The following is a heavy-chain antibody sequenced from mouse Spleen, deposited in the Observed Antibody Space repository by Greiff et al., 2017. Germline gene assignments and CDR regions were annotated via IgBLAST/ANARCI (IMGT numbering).Heavy chain of an antibody. CDR2: IDPSDSYT. Sequence: QVQLQQPGAELVRPGTSVKLSCKASGYTFTSYWMHWVKQRPGQGLEWIGVIDPSDSYTNYNQKFKGKATLTVDTSSSTAYMQLSSLTSEDSAVYYCARGGRFAYWGQGTLVTVSA. CDR3: ARGGRFAY. CDR1: GYTFTSYW. J-gene: IGHJ3*01. V-gene: IGHV1-59*01.